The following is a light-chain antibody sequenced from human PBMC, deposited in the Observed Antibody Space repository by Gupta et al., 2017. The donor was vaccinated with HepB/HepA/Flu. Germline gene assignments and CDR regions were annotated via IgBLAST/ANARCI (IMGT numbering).Light chain of an antibody. CDR1: QILLHSNGYNY. J-gene: IGKJ1*01. Sequence: DLVMTQSPLSLSVTHGEPASISCRSSQILLHSNGYNYLDWYLQKPGQSPQLMIYWGSKRAYGVADRFSGSGEGTDFTLKSSRGEDEDVGAYCCRQDLPTQTFGQGTKVEIK. CDR3: RQDLPTQT. CDR2: WGS. V-gene: IGKV2-28*01.